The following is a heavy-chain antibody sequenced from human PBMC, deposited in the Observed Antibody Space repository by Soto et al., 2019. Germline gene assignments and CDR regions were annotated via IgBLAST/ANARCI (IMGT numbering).Heavy chain of an antibody. CDR1: GGSISSSSYY. CDR3: ARHWLRNRPDV. Sequence: PSETLSLTCTVSGGSISSSSYYWGWIRQPPGKGLEWIGSIYYSGSTYYNPSLKSRVTISVDTSKNQFSLKLSSVTAADTAVYYCARHWLRNRPDVWGQGTTVTVSS. D-gene: IGHD1-1*01. J-gene: IGHJ6*02. V-gene: IGHV4-39*01. CDR2: IYYSGST.